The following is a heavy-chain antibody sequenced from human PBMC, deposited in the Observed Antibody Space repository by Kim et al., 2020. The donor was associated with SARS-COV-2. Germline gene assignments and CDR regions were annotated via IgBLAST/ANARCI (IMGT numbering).Heavy chain of an antibody. V-gene: IGHV4-59*01. Sequence: SETLSLTCTVSGGSISSYYWSWIRQPPGKGLEWIGYIYYSGSTNYNPSLKSRVTISVDTSKNQFSLKLSSVTAADTAVYYCARDLPVAAAGPAVRGMDVWGQGTTVTVSS. CDR3: ARDLPVAAAGPAVRGMDV. CDR1: GGSISSYY. CDR2: IYYSGST. J-gene: IGHJ6*02. D-gene: IGHD6-13*01.